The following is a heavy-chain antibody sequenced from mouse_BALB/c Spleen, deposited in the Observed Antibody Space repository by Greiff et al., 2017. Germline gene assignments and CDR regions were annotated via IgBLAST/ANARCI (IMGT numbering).Heavy chain of an antibody. CDR1: GFSLTDYG. CDR2: IWGGGST. Sequence: VKLMESGPGLVAPSQSLSITCTVSGFSLTDYGVSWIRQPPGKGLEWLGVIWGGGSTYYNSALKSRLSISKDNSKSQVFLKMNSLQTDDTAMYYCATPTMIKGAMDYWGQGTSVTVSS. D-gene: IGHD2-4*01. V-gene: IGHV2-6-5*01. J-gene: IGHJ4*01. CDR3: ATPTMIKGAMDY.